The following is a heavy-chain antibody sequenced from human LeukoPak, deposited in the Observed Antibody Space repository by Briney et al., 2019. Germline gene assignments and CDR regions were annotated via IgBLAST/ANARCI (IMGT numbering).Heavy chain of an antibody. CDR3: TISYVARGSFDY. J-gene: IGHJ4*02. V-gene: IGHV3-49*03. CDR1: GFTFGDYA. D-gene: IGHD3-10*01. CDR2: IRSKAYGGTT. Sequence: GGSLRLSCTASGFTFGDYAMSWFRQAPGKGLEWVGFIRSKAYGGTTEYAASVKGRFTISRDDSKSIAYLQMNSLKTEDTAVYYCTISYVARGSFDYWGQGTLVTVSS.